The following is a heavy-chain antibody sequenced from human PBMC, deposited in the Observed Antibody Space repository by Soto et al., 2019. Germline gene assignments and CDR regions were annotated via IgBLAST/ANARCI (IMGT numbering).Heavy chain of an antibody. V-gene: IGHV2-5*01. J-gene: IGHJ4*02. CDR1: GFSLSTGGVG. CDR3: AHLPPFADYNLDY. CDR2: IYWNGET. D-gene: IGHD1-20*01. Sequence: QITLKESGPTLVKPTQTLTLTCNFSGFSLSTGGVGVAWVRQPPGKALEGLTLIYWNGETRTSPSLENKLTVTKNASKNPVALTMTYMDPVDTATSCAHLPPFADYNLDYWGQGIRVTVSS.